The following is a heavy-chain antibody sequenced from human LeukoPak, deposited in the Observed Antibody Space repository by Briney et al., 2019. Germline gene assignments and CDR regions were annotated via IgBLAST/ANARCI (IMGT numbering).Heavy chain of an antibody. CDR2: IYYSGST. CDR3: ARAGIAVAGTNWFDP. V-gene: IGHV4-59*01. Sequence: SETLSPTCTVSGGSISSYYWSWIRQPPGKGLEWIGYIYYSGSTNYNPSLKSRVTISVDTSKNQFSLKLSSVTAADTAVYYCARAGIAVAGTNWFDPWGQGTLVTVSS. CDR1: GGSISSYY. J-gene: IGHJ5*02. D-gene: IGHD6-19*01.